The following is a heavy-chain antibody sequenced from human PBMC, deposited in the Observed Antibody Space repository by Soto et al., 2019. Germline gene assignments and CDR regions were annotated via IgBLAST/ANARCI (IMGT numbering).Heavy chain of an antibody. Sequence: QVLLQESGPRLVNPSQTLSLTCTVSGGFIRTDDYFWSWIRQSPGGGLEWIGHIYNGGTTWTNPSFGSRLSISVGTSKTKFSLDLISLTSADTAVYYCARGPSGDKVDSWGQGVLVSFSS. V-gene: IGHV4-30-4*01. CDR3: ARGPSGDKVDS. CDR1: GGFIRTDDYF. D-gene: IGHD7-27*01. J-gene: IGHJ4*02. CDR2: IYNGGTT.